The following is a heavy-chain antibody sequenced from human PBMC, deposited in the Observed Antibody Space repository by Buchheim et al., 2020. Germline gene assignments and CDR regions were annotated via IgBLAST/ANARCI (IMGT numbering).Heavy chain of an antibody. CDR1: GGSISSDDYY. V-gene: IGHV4-30-4*01. CDR2: IYYSGST. D-gene: IGHD2-8*01. J-gene: IGHJ3*02. Sequence: QVQLQESGPGLVKPSQTLSLTCTVSGGSISSDDYYWSWIRQPPGKGLEWIGYIYYSGSTYYNPSLKSRVTISVDTSKNQFSLKLSSVTAADTAVFYCARVQVNIVLMVYAITAFDIWGQGT. CDR3: ARVQVNIVLMVYAITAFDI.